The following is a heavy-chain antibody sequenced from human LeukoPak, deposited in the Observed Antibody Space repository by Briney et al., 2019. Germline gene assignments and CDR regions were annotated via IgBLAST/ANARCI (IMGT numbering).Heavy chain of an antibody. J-gene: IGHJ5*02. CDR2: ISSSSSYI. CDR1: GFTFSSYS. V-gene: IGHV3-21*04. Sequence: PGGSLRLSCAASGFTFSSYSMNWVRQAPGKGLEWVSSISSSSSYIYYADSVKGRFTISRDNAKNSLYLQMNSLRAEDTAVYYCARDGCSGGSCSNWFDPWGQGTLVTVSS. CDR3: ARDGCSGGSCSNWFDP. D-gene: IGHD2-15*01.